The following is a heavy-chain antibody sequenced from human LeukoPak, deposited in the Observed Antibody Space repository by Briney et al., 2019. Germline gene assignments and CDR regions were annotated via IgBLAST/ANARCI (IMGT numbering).Heavy chain of an antibody. Sequence: PGGSLRLSCAASGFTFSSYWMSWVRQAPGKGLEWVANIKQDGSEKYYVDSVKGRFTISRDNAKNSLYLQMNGLRAEDTAVYYCARKYSYPYALYYYGMDVWGQGTTVTVSS. CDR1: GFTFSSYW. CDR3: ARKYSYPYALYYYGMDV. D-gene: IGHD5-18*01. V-gene: IGHV3-7*01. J-gene: IGHJ6*02. CDR2: IKQDGSEK.